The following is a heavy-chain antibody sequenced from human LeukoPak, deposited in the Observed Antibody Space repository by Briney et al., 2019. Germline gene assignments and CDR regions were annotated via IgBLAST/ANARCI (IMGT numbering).Heavy chain of an antibody. Sequence: ASVKVSCKASGYTFTDYYMHWVRQAPGQGLEWMGWINPHSGGTNFAQNFQDRVTMTRDMSISTVYMELSRLRSDDTAVYYCAREMTTELLGCFDPWGQGTLVTVSS. J-gene: IGHJ5*02. CDR1: GYTFTDYY. CDR3: AREMTTELLGCFDP. CDR2: INPHSGGT. V-gene: IGHV1-2*02. D-gene: IGHD4-17*01.